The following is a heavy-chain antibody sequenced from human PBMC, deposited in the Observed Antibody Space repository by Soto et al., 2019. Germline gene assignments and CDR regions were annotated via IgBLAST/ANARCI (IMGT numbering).Heavy chain of an antibody. CDR2: IYYSGST. CDR3: ARTSSGWYFDH. V-gene: IGHV4-39*01. D-gene: IGHD6-19*01. CDR1: GGSISSSSSY. J-gene: IGHJ4*02. Sequence: SETLSLTCTVSGGSISSSSSYWGWIRQPPGKGLEWIGSIYYSGSTYYNPSLKSRVTISVDTSKNQFSLKLSSVTAADTAVYYCARTSSGWYFDHWGQGTLVTLSS.